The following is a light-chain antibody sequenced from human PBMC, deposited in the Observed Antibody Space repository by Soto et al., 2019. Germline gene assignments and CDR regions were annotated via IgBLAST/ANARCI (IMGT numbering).Light chain of an antibody. CDR1: QSVRSD. Sequence: EIVMTQSPATLSVSPGEGATLSCRASQSVRSDLAWYQHKPGLAPRLLIYGVSNRASGIPARFSGSGSGTDFTLTISSLEPEDFALYYCQQRSSWPRTFGQGTKVDIK. V-gene: IGKV3-11*01. CDR2: GVS. CDR3: QQRSSWPRT. J-gene: IGKJ1*01.